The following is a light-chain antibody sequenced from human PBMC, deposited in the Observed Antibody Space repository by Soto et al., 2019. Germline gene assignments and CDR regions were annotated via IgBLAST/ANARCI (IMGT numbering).Light chain of an antibody. CDR2: GAS. Sequence: EIEMTQSPCTLSSSPGERATLSCRASQSISSFYLAWYQQKPGQAPRFLIYGASSRATGIPDRFSGSGSGTDFTLTISRLEPEYFAVYYWHQYGSSGTFGQGTKVDIK. J-gene: IGKJ1*01. CDR1: QSISSFY. CDR3: HQYGSSGT. V-gene: IGKV3-20*01.